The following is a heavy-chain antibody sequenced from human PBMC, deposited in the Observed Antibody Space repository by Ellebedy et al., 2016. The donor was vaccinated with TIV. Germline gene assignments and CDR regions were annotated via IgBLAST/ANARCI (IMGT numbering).Heavy chain of an antibody. CDR2: INPSGGTT. V-gene: IGHV1-46*01. J-gene: IGHJ4*02. Sequence: AASVKVSCKTSGYTFTNYYMHWVRQAPGQGLEWMGVINPSGGTTNYAQKFQGRVTMTRDTSTSTVYMELSSLRSEVTAVYYCTTMRQGVVGCDYWGLGTLVTVSS. D-gene: IGHD1-26*01. CDR1: GYTFTNYY. CDR3: TTMRQGVVGCDY.